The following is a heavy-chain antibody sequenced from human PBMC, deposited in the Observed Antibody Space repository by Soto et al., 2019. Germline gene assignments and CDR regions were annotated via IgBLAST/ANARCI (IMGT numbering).Heavy chain of an antibody. CDR2: IYYSGST. CDR1: GGSISSYY. J-gene: IGHJ4*02. D-gene: IGHD2-15*01. Sequence: SETLSLTCAVSGGSISSYYWSWIRQPPGKGLESIGYIYYSGSTNYNPSLKSRVTISVDTSKNQFSLKLSSVPAADTAVYYCARRYCSRGSCYSIFDYWGQGTLVTVSS. V-gene: IGHV4-59*01. CDR3: ARRYCSRGSCYSIFDY.